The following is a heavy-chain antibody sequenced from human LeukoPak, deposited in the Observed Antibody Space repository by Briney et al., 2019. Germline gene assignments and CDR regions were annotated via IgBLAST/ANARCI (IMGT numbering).Heavy chain of an antibody. CDR1: GFTFIKYA. J-gene: IGHJ1*01. Sequence: GGSLRLSCAASGFTFIKYAMSWVRQAPGKGLEWVSSISSSGGTTYYADSVKGRFTISRDNSKNTLYLQMNSLRAEDTAVYYCARDPGGYGEYFQHWGQGTLVTVSS. CDR2: ISSSGGTT. V-gene: IGHV3-23*01. CDR3: ARDPGGYGEYFQH. D-gene: IGHD3-22*01.